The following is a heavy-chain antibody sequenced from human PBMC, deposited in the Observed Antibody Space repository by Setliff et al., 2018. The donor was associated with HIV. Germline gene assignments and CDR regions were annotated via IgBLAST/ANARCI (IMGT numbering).Heavy chain of an antibody. D-gene: IGHD2-2*01. CDR2: IYPGDSDT. CDR1: GYSFTTCW. Sequence: LGASLTISCKGSGYSFTTCWIGWVRQMPGKGLEWMGIIYPGDSDTRYSPSFQGQVTISADKSISTAYLQWSSLQASDTAMYYCARRDLYCSSTSCPLDYWGQGTLVTASS. J-gene: IGHJ4*02. V-gene: IGHV5-51*01. CDR3: ARRDLYCSSTSCPLDY.